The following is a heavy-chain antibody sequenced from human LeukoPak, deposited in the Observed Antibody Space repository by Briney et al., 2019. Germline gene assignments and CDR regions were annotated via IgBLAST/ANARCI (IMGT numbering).Heavy chain of an antibody. CDR1: GFTFSNYG. V-gene: IGHV3-33*01. Sequence: PGRSLRLSCAASGFTFSNYGMHWVRQAPGKGLEWVAVIWHDGINKYYADSVKGRFTISRDNSKNTLYLQMNSLRAEDTAVYYCTRDRAADYWGQGTLVTVSS. D-gene: IGHD3-10*01. J-gene: IGHJ4*02. CDR3: TRDRAADY. CDR2: IWHDGINK.